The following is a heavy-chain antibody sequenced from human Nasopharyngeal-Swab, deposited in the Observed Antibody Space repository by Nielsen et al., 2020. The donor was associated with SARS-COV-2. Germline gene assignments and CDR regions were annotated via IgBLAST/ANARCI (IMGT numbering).Heavy chain of an antibody. CDR2: IRGSGITT. CDR3: AKDMAAGYFFDF. CDR1: GFSITTYG. J-gene: IGHJ4*02. V-gene: IGHV3-23*01. D-gene: IGHD6-13*01. Sequence: GGSLRLSCAVSGFSITTYGMTWVRQAPGKGLEWVSAIRGSGITTYYADSVKGRFTISRDNSKNTVYLQMDSLRAEDAAIYYCAKDMAAGYFFDFWGQETLVTVSS.